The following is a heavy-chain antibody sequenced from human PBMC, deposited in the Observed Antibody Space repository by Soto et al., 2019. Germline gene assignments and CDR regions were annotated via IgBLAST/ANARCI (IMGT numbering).Heavy chain of an antibody. J-gene: IGHJ2*01. CDR3: ATLRWSHWYFDL. D-gene: IGHD1-26*01. Sequence: EVQLVESGGGLVQPGGSLRLSCAASGFTVSSNYMSWVRQAPGKGLEWVSVIYNGGSTYYADSVKGRFTISRHKSKNTLYLQMNSLRAEDTAVYYCATLRWSHWYFDLWGRCTLVTVSS. CDR2: IYNGGST. V-gene: IGHV3-53*04. CDR1: GFTVSSNY.